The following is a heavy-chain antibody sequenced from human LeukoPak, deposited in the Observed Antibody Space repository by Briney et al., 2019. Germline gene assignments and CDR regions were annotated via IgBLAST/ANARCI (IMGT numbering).Heavy chain of an antibody. CDR1: GFTFDDYA. CDR3: ARDAEVGTLFGVLSRYNWFDP. D-gene: IGHD3-3*01. V-gene: IGHV3-9*01. Sequence: GRSLRLSCAASGFTFDDYAMHWVRQAPGKGLEWVAGISWNSGSIGYADSVKGRFTISRDNAKKSLYLQMNSLRVEDTAVYYCARDAEVGTLFGVLSRYNWFDPWGQGALVTVSS. CDR2: ISWNSGSI. J-gene: IGHJ5*02.